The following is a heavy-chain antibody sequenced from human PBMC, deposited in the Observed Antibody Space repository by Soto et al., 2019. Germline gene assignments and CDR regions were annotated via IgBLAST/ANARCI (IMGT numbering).Heavy chain of an antibody. J-gene: IGHJ3*02. V-gene: IGHV3-11*01. CDR3: AREFLKMATALGVAFDI. Sequence: PGGSLRLSCAASGFTFSDYYMSWIRQAPGKGLEWVSYISSSGSTIYYADSVKGRFTISRDNAKNSLYLQINSLRAEDTAVYYCAREFLKMATALGVAFDIWGQGTMVTVSS. CDR2: ISSSGSTI. CDR1: GFTFSDYY. D-gene: IGHD5-18*01.